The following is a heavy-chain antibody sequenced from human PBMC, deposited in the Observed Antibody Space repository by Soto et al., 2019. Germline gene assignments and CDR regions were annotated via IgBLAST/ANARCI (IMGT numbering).Heavy chain of an antibody. CDR3: ARGRNQLGFISWLTGYSSGWPNDAFDI. J-gene: IGHJ3*02. Sequence: ASVKVSCKASGYTFTSYDINWVRQATGQGLEWMGWMNPNSGNTGYAQKFQGRVTMTRNTSISTAYMELSSLRSEDTAVYYCARGRNQLGFISWLTGYSSGWPNDAFDIWGQGTMVTVSS. D-gene: IGHD6-19*01. CDR2: MNPNSGNT. CDR1: GYTFTSYD. V-gene: IGHV1-8*01.